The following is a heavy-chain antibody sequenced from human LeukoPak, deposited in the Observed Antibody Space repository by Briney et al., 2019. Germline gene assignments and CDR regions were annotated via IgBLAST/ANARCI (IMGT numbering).Heavy chain of an antibody. CDR1: GGSIIGYY. D-gene: IGHD6-13*01. J-gene: IGHJ4*02. CDR3: AKDGSSWPFFDS. Sequence: SETLSLTCTVSGGSIIGYYWSWIRQPAGKGLEWIGRIHGTGGTDYNPSLKSRVTMSVDTSKNQFSLKLTSVTAADTAVYYCAKDGSSWPFFDSWGQGTLVTVSS. V-gene: IGHV4-4*07. CDR2: IHGTGGT.